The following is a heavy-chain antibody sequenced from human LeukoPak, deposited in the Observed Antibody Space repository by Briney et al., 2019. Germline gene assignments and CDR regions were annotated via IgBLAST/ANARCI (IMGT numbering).Heavy chain of an antibody. Sequence: PGGSLRLSCAASGFTFSNYWMSWVRQAPGKGLEWVANIKQDGSEKYYVDSVKGRFTISRDNAKSSLYLQMDSLRAEDTAVYYCAGFGELLYRWFDPWGQGTLVTVSS. CDR3: AGFGELLYRWFDP. CDR1: GFTFSNYW. V-gene: IGHV3-7*01. CDR2: IKQDGSEK. J-gene: IGHJ5*02. D-gene: IGHD3-10*01.